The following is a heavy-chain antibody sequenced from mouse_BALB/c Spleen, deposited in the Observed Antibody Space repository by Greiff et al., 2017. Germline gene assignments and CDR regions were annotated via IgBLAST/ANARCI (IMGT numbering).Heavy chain of an antibody. CDR2: ILPGSGST. J-gene: IGHJ3*01. D-gene: IGHD2-3*01. V-gene: IGHV1-9*01. CDR3: ARGDDLFAY. Sequence: VKLQQSGAELMKPGASVKISCKATGYTFSSYWIEWVKQRPGHGLEWIGEILPGSGSTNYNEKFKGKATFTADTSSNTAYMQLSSLTSEDSAVYYCARGDDLFAYWGQGTLVTVSA. CDR1: GYTFSSYW.